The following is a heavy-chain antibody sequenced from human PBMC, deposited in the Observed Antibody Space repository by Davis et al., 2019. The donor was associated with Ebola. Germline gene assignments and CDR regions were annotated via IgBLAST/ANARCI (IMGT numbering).Heavy chain of an antibody. CDR1: GFTFSSYS. V-gene: IGHV3-48*02. CDR3: AREIPEDSIVLMVYAYDY. J-gene: IGHJ4*02. CDR2: ISSSSSTI. D-gene: IGHD2-8*01. Sequence: PGGSLRLSCAASGFTFSSYSMNWVRQAPGKGLEWVSYISSSSSTIYYADSVKGRFTISRDNAKNSLYLQMNSLRDEDTAVYYCAREIPEDSIVLMVYAYDYWGQGTLVTVSS.